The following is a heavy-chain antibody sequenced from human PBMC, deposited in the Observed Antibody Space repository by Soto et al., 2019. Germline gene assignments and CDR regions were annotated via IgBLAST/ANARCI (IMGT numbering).Heavy chain of an antibody. V-gene: IGHV1-69*13. J-gene: IGHJ2*01. CDR1: GGTFSSYA. D-gene: IGHD3-22*01. Sequence: ASVKVSCKASGGTFSSYAISWVRQAPGQGLEWMGGIIPIFGTANYAQKFQGRVTITADESTSTAYVELSSLRSEDTAVYYCARDYYDSSGYYYVWYFDLWGRGTLVTVSS. CDR3: ARDYYDSSGYYYVWYFDL. CDR2: IIPIFGTA.